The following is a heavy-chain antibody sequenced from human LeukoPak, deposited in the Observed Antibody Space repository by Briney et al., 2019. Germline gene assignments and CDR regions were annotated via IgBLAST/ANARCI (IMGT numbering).Heavy chain of an antibody. Sequence: ASVKVSCKASGYTFTGYYMHWVRQAPGQGLEWMGWINPNSGGTNYAQKFQGRVTMTRDTSISTAYMELSSVTAADTAVYYCARDIAVAGPVGNLNDAFDIWGQGTMVTVSS. V-gene: IGHV1-2*02. D-gene: IGHD6-19*01. J-gene: IGHJ3*02. CDR2: INPNSGGT. CDR1: GYTFTGYY. CDR3: ARDIAVAGPVGNLNDAFDI.